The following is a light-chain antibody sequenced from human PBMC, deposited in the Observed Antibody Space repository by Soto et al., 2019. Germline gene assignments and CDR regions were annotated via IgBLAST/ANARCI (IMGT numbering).Light chain of an antibody. CDR1: SSDVGGYNY. Sequence: QSALTQPRSVSGSPGQSITFSCTGTSSDVGGYNYVSWYRQYPGKAPKLMIYDVSKRPSGVPDRFSGSKSGNTASLTISGLQAEDEADYYCCSYAGSYTHYVFGTGTKLTVL. V-gene: IGLV2-11*01. CDR3: CSYAGSYTHYV. CDR2: DVS. J-gene: IGLJ1*01.